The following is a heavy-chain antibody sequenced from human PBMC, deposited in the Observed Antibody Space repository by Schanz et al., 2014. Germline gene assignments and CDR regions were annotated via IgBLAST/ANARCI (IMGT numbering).Heavy chain of an antibody. Sequence: ESGGGVVQPGRSLRLSCAASGFTFSTHAMHWVRQAPGKGLEWVALVSSDGNNDYYTDSVKGRFTISRDNSKNSLYLQMNSLRAEDTAVYYCARIGGSVFDYWAQGTLVTVSS. V-gene: IGHV3-30*03. CDR1: GFTFSTHA. CDR2: VSSDGNND. J-gene: IGHJ4*02. D-gene: IGHD3-10*01. CDR3: ARIGGSVFDY.